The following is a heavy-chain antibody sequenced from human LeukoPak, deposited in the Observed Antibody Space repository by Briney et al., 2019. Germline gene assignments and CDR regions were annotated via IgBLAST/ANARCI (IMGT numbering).Heavy chain of an antibody. Sequence: HPGGSLRLSCAASGFTFSSYGMHWVRQAPGKELEWVAVVSYDGSNRYYADSVKGRFTISRDNSKNTLHLQMNSLRVEDTAVYHCVKDLGSNWFLPHDYWGQGTLVTVSS. D-gene: IGHD6-13*01. J-gene: IGHJ4*02. CDR3: VKDLGSNWFLPHDY. CDR1: GFTFSSYG. CDR2: VSYDGSNR. V-gene: IGHV3-30*18.